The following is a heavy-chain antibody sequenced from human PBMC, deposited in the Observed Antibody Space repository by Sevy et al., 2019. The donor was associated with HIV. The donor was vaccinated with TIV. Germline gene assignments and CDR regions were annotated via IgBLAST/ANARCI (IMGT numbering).Heavy chain of an antibody. CDR3: ARNHSIVGDLDY. J-gene: IGHJ4*02. V-gene: IGHV3-11*06. CDR2: ISSSSSYT. D-gene: IGHD1-26*01. CDR1: GFTFSDYY. Sequence: GGSLRLSCAASGFTFSDYYMSWIRQAPGKGLEWVSYISSSSSYTNYADSVKGRFTISRDNAKNSLYLQMNSLRAEDTAVYYCARNHSIVGDLDYWGQGTLVTDSS.